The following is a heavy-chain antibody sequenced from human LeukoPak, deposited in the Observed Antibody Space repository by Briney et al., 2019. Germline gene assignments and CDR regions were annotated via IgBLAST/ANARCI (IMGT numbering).Heavy chain of an antibody. CDR1: GFTFSSYS. Sequence: GGSLRLSCEASGFTFSSYSMNWVRQAPGKGLEWVSSISSSGNSVYYADSVKGRFTISRDNAKNSLFLQMNSLRAEDTAVYYCARKGDAYGSDSYFYMDVWGKGTAVTVSS. J-gene: IGHJ6*03. CDR2: ISSSGNSV. CDR3: ARKGDAYGSDSYFYMDV. D-gene: IGHD5-24*01. V-gene: IGHV3-21*01.